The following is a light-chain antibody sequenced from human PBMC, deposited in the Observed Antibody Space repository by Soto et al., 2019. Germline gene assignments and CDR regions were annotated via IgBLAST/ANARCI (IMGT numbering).Light chain of an antibody. V-gene: IGKV1-27*01. CDR3: QEYSSVPV. CDR1: QDIRNF. Sequence: DIQMTQSPTSLSASVGDRVTITCRASQDIRNFVAWYQQKPGKAPKLLIYAASTLQSGVPSRFSGSGSGTDFTRTINSLQPEDVATYSCQEYSSVPVFGPGTKVEIK. CDR2: AAS. J-gene: IGKJ3*01.